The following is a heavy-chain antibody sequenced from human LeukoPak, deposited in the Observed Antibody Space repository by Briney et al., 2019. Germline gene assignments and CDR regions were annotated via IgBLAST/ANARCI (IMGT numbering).Heavy chain of an antibody. V-gene: IGHV4-38-2*01. J-gene: IGHJ3*02. D-gene: IGHD3-16*02. CDR1: GSSVNSDQY. CDR2: VHQTGSP. Sequence: PSETLSLTCDVSGSSVNSDQYWGWMRHSPGAGLEWIGSVHQTGSPYYNPSLGSRVSLSIDSTKNSFSLRLTSVTAADTAVYYCATLRLGELSLLANAYDIWGQGQWSSSPQ. CDR3: ATLRLGELSLLANAYDI.